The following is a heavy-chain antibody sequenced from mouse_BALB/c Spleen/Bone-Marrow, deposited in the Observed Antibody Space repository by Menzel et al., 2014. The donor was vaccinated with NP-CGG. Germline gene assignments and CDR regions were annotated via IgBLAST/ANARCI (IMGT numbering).Heavy chain of an antibody. CDR3: ARGGQLGAMDY. CDR2: ISDGGSYT. D-gene: IGHD3-2*01. J-gene: IGHJ4*01. V-gene: IGHV5-4*02. Sequence: EVKLMESGGGLVKPGGSLKLPCAASGFTFSDYYMYWVRQTPEKRLEWVATISDGGSYTYYPDSVKGRFTISRDNAKNNLYLQMSSLKSEDTAMYYCARGGQLGAMDYWGQGTPVTVSS. CDR1: GFTFSDYY.